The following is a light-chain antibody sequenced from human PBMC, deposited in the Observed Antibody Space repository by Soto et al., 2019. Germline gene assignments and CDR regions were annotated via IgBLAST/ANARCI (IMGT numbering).Light chain of an antibody. CDR3: LRYNAFSQT. CDR2: DAS. J-gene: IGKJ1*01. CDR1: QSMNDW. Sequence: DIQMTQSPSTLSASVGDRVTITCRASQSMNDWLAWYQQKQGKAPKVLIYDASSLQSGVPSRFSGSGSGTEFTLTIDSLQLDDVATYYCLRYNAFSQTFGQGTKVDIK. V-gene: IGKV1-5*01.